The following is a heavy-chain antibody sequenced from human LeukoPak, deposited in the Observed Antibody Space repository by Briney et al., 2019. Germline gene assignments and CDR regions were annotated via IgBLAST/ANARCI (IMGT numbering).Heavy chain of an antibody. CDR2: INPNSGGT. CDR1: GYTFTGYY. CDR3: ARDPTMIVVQGAFDI. D-gene: IGHD3-22*01. J-gene: IGHJ3*02. V-gene: IGHV1-2*02. Sequence: ASVKVSCKASGYTFTGYYMHWVRQAPGQGLEWMGWINPNSGGTNYAQKVQGRVTMTRDTSISTAYMELSRLRSDDTAVYYCARDPTMIVVQGAFDIWGQGTMVTVSS.